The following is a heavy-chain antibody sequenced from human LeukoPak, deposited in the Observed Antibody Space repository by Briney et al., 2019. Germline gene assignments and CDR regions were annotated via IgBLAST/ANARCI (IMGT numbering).Heavy chain of an antibody. J-gene: IGHJ4*02. CDR2: IYYSGST. CDR3: ARGAGERVTMIVGRDY. Sequence: PSETLSLTCTVSGGSISSGGYYWSWIRQHPGKGLEWIGYIYYSGSTYYNPSLKSRVTISVDTSKNQFSLKLSSVTAADTAVYYCARGAGERVTMIVGRDYWGQGTLVTVSS. CDR1: GGSISSGGYY. D-gene: IGHD3-22*01. V-gene: IGHV4-31*03.